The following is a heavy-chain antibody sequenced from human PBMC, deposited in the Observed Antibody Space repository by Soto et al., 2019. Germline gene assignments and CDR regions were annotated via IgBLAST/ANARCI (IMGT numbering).Heavy chain of an antibody. D-gene: IGHD5-12*01. Sequence: PSETLSLSCTVSGGSISSYYWSWIRQPPGKGLEWIGYIYYSGSTNYNPPLKSRVTISVDTSKNQFSLKLSSVTAADTAVYYCARDRVAFDYWGQGTLVTVSS. CDR2: IYYSGST. CDR1: GGSISSYY. CDR3: ARDRVAFDY. V-gene: IGHV4-59*01. J-gene: IGHJ4*02.